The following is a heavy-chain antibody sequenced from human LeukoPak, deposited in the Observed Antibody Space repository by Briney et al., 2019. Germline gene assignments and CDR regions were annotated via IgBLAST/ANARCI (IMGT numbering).Heavy chain of an antibody. CDR2: LYSGGNT. D-gene: IGHD1-1*01. CDR3: ARDIPELVIP. V-gene: IGHV3-66*01. CDR1: GFTVSSTY. Sequence: TGGSLRLSCAVSGFTVSSTYMSWVRQAPGKGLEWVSVLYSGGNTYSADSVKGRFTISSDSSKNTLYFKMNSLRAEDAAVYYCARDIPELVIPWGPGTLVTVSS. J-gene: IGHJ5*02.